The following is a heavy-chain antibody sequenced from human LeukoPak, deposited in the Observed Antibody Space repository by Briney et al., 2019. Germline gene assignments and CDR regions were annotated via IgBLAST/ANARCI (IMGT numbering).Heavy chain of an antibody. J-gene: IGHJ4*02. V-gene: IGHV1-69*04. CDR3: ARDAPITMVRGVIIAGFDY. CDR2: IIPILGIA. CDR1: GYTFTSYY. D-gene: IGHD3-10*01. Sequence: GASVKVSCKASGYTFTSYYMHWVRQAPGQGLEWMGRIIPILGIANYAQKFQGRVTITADKSTSTAYMELSSLRSEDTAVYYCARDAPITMVRGVIIAGFDYWGQGTLVTVSS.